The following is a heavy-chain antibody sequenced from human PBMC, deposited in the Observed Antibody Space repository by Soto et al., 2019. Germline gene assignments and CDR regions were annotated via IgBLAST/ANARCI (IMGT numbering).Heavy chain of an antibody. V-gene: IGHV3-23*01. Sequence: GGSLRLSCAASGFTFSSYAMSWVRQAPGKGLEWVSAISGSGGSTHYADSVKGRFTISSDNSKNTLYLQMNSLRAEDTAVYYCAKDERAFSLFDPWGQGTLVTVSS. CDR1: GFTFSSYA. CDR3: AKDERAFSLFDP. CDR2: ISGSGGST. D-gene: IGHD3-16*01. J-gene: IGHJ5*02.